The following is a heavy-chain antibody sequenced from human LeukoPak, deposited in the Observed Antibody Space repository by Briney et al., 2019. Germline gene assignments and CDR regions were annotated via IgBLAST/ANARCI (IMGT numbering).Heavy chain of an antibody. J-gene: IGHJ1*01. D-gene: IGHD3-22*01. CDR2: IYTSGST. Sequence: SQTLSLTCTVSGGSISSGSYYWSWIPQPAGKGLEWIGRIYTSGSTNYNPSLKSRVTISVDTSKNQFSLKLSSVTAADTAVYYCASVLYYYDSSGYYYEYFQHWGQGTLVTVSS. V-gene: IGHV4-61*02. CDR3: ASVLYYYDSSGYYYEYFQH. CDR1: GGSISSGSYY.